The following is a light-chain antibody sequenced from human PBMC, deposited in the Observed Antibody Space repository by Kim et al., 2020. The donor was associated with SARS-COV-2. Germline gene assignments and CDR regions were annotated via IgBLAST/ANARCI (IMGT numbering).Light chain of an antibody. CDR2: DAS. CDR1: QSVSSY. Sequence: EIVLTQSPATLSLSPGERATLSCTASQSVSSYLAWYQQKPGQAPRLLIYDASNRATGIPARFSGSGSGTDFTLTISSLEPEDFAVYYCQQRSNWPLFTFGPGTEVDIK. J-gene: IGKJ3*01. CDR3: QQRSNWPLFT. V-gene: IGKV3-11*01.